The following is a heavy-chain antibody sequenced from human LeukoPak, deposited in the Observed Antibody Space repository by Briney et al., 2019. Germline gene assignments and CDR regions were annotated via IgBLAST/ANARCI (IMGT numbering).Heavy chain of an antibody. V-gene: IGHV4-39*01. CDR3: ARHEYSGSYYGLSWFDP. CDR2: IYYSGST. J-gene: IGHJ5*02. CDR1: GGSISSSVYY. D-gene: IGHD1-26*01. Sequence: SETLSLTCTVSGGSISSSVYYSGWIRQPPGKGLEWIASIYYSGSTYYNPSLKSRVTISVDTSKNQLSLKLSSLTAADTAVYYCARHEYSGSYYGLSWFDPWGQGTLVTVSS.